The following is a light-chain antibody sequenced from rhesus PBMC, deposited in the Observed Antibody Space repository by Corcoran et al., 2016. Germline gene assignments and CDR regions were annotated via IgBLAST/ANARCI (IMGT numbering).Light chain of an antibody. Sequence: DIQMTQSPSSLSASVGDTVTITCQASQGISSWLAWYQQKPGKAPKLLIYKASSLQSGVPSRFIGSGSGTDFTITSSSLQPEDLATYYCLQYSSSPRTFGQGTKVEIK. CDR3: LQYSSSPRT. CDR1: QGISSW. V-gene: IGKV1-22*01. J-gene: IGKJ1*01. CDR2: KAS.